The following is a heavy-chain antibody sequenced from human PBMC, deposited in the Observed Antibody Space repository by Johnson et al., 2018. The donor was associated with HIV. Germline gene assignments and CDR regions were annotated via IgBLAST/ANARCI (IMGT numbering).Heavy chain of an antibody. CDR1: GFTFSSYW. V-gene: IGHV3-74*01. CDR2: IKTDGSST. Sequence: VQLVESGGGLVQPGGSLRLSCAASGFTFSSYWMHWVRQVPGKGLMWVSRIKTDGSSTWYADSVKGRFTISRDNAKNTLYRQMNSLKTEDTAVYYCTRFGEMATIRAFDIWGQGTMVTVSS. CDR3: TRFGEMATIRAFDI. D-gene: IGHD5-24*01. J-gene: IGHJ3*02.